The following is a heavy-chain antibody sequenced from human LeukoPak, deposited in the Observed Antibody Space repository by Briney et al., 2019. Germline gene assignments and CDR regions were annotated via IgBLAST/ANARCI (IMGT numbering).Heavy chain of an antibody. V-gene: IGHV3-48*01. CDR1: GFTFNSYS. J-gene: IGHJ4*02. CDR2: ISSSSSII. CDR3: ARYYIRGGPFDY. D-gene: IGHD3-10*02. Sequence: PGGSLRLSCAASGFTFNSYSMNWVRQAPGKGLEWVSYISSSSSIIYYADSVKGRSTISRDNAKNSLYLQMNSLRAEDTAVYYCARYYIRGGPFDYWGQGTLVTVSS.